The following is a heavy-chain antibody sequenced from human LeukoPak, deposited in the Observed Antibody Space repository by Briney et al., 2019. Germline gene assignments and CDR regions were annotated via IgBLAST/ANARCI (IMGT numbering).Heavy chain of an antibody. J-gene: IGHJ4*02. CDR1: GFTYSSFE. CDR2: ISGSGGST. V-gene: IGHV3-23*01. D-gene: IGHD3-16*01. Sequence: GGSPRLSCAASGFTYSSFEMNWVRQAPGKGLEWVSAISGSGGSTYYADSVKGRFTISRDNSKNTLYLQMNSLRAEDTAVYYCAKEGSRLLIAFDYWGQGTLVTVSS. CDR3: AKEGSRLLIAFDY.